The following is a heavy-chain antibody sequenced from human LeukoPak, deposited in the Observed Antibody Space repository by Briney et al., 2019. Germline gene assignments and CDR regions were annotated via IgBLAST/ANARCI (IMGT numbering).Heavy chain of an antibody. V-gene: IGHV1-24*01. CDR3: ATDPSLYGAYGY. CDR1: GYTLTELS. J-gene: IGHJ4*02. Sequence: GASVKVSCKVSGYTLTELSMHWVRQAPGKGLEGMGGFDPEDGETIYAQKFQGRVTMTEDTSTDTAYMELSSLRSEDTAVYYCATDPSLYGAYGYWGQGTLVTVSS. D-gene: IGHD4-17*01. CDR2: FDPEDGET.